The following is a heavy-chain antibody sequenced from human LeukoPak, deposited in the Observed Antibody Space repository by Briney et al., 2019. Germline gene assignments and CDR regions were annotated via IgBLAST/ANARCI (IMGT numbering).Heavy chain of an antibody. CDR2: INPNSGGT. CDR3: ATTFAARDAFDI. V-gene: IGHV1-2*02. D-gene: IGHD2/OR15-2a*01. Sequence: ASVKVSCKASGYTFTSYDINWVRQAPGQGLEWMGWINPNSGGTNYAQNFQGRVTMTRDTSISIAYMELSRLTSDDTALYYCATTFAARDAFDIWGQGTMVTVSS. J-gene: IGHJ3*02. CDR1: GYTFTSYD.